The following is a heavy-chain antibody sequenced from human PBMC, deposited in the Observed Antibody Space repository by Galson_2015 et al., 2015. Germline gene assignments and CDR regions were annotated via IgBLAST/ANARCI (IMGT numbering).Heavy chain of an antibody. J-gene: IGHJ5*02. CDR1: GGSISSYY. CDR3: ARAPRAAAGSPNWFDP. CDR2: IYYSGST. Sequence: SETLSLTCPVSGGSISSYYWSWIRQPPGKGLEWIGYIYYSGSTNYNPSLKSRVTISVDTSKNQFSLKLSSVTAADTAVYYCARAPRAAAGSPNWFDPWGQGTLVTVSS. V-gene: IGHV4-59*01. D-gene: IGHD6-13*01.